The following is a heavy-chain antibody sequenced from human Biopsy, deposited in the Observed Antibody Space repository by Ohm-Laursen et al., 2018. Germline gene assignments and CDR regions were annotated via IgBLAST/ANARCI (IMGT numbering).Heavy chain of an antibody. CDR1: GGSISSYY. CDR3: ARHAPAYSGSYWRYFDL. Sequence: SDTLSLTCTVSGGSISSYYWNWIRQPAGKGLEWIGRTYTSGSTNYNPSIKSRVTISVDTSMNHLSLRLTSVTAADTAVDYSARHAPAYSGSYWRYFDLWGRGTLVTVSS. D-gene: IGHD1-26*01. V-gene: IGHV4-4*07. J-gene: IGHJ2*01. CDR2: TYTSGST.